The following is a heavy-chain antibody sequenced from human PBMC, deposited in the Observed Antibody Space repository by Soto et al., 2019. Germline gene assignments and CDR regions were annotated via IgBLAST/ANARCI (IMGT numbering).Heavy chain of an antibody. CDR1: GFTFSSYA. CDR3: VKEGQGQQLWFDY. CDR2: ISSNGGST. J-gene: IGHJ4*02. D-gene: IGHD6-13*01. V-gene: IGHV3-64D*06. Sequence: EVQLVESGGGLVQPGGSLRLSCSASGFTFSSYAMHWVRQAPGKGLEYVSAISSNGGSTYYADSVKGRFTISRDNSKNTLYLQMSSLRADDTAVYYCVKEGQGQQLWFDYWCQGTLVTVSS.